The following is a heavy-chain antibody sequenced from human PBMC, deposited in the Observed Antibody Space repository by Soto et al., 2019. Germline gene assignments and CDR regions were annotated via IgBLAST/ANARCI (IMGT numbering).Heavy chain of an antibody. CDR2: IYYSGST. J-gene: IGHJ4*02. CDR3: ARELRFLEWLPDPLL. V-gene: IGHV4-59*12. CDR1: GGSISSYY. Sequence: SETLSLTCTVSGGSISSYYWSWIRQPPGKGLEWIGYIYYSGSTNYNPSLKSRVTISVDTSKNQFSLKLSSVTAADTAVYYCARELRFLEWLPDPLLWGQGTLVTVSS. D-gene: IGHD3-3*01.